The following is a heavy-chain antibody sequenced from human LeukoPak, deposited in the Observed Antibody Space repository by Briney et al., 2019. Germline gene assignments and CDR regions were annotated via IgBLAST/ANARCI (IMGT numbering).Heavy chain of an antibody. CDR1: EFTFNSYG. D-gene: IGHD2-15*01. V-gene: IGHV3-30*02. CDR2: KRFDGSDE. CDR3: AKDRRGSCNAGSCYCCDY. Sequence: GGSLRLSCTAPEFTFNSYGMYWVRQAPGKGLEWVAFKRFDGSDEHYADSVKGRFTISRDNSKNTLYLQMNSLRAEDTAVYYCAKDRRGSCNAGSCYCCDYWGRGALVTVSS. J-gene: IGHJ4*02.